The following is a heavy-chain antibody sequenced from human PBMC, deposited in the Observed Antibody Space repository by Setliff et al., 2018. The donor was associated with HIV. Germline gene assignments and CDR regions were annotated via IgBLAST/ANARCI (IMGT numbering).Heavy chain of an antibody. CDR2: ITHSGNN. V-gene: IGHV4-38-2*02. CDR3: ARESLNLGELSSNPDASDI. CDR1: GYSISSDYH. Sequence: SETLSLTCVVSGYSISSDYHWAWVRQFPGKGLEWIGSITHSGNNWLNPSLKGRVNLSVQTSKNQFTLNLSSGTAADTAVYYCARESLNLGELSSNPDASDIWGQGTMVTVSS. D-gene: IGHD3-16*02. J-gene: IGHJ3*02.